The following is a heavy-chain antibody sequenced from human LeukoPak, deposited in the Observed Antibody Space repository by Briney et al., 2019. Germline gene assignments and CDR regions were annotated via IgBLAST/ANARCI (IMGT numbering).Heavy chain of an antibody. J-gene: IGHJ4*01. CDR1: GGSFSGYY. CDR3: ARAPRPVYGDLDY. V-gene: IGHV4-34*01. Sequence: SETLSLTCAVYGGSFSGYYWSWIRQPPGKGLEWIGEINHSGSTNYNPYLKSRVTISVDTSKNQFSLKLSSVTAAATAVYYCARAPRPVYGDLDYWGHGTLVTVSS. D-gene: IGHD4-17*01. CDR2: INHSGST.